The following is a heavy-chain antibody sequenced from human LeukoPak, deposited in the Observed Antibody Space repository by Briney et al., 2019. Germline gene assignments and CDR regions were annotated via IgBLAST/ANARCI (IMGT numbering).Heavy chain of an antibody. CDR3: AKDRSGSYSQGLDY. J-gene: IGHJ4*02. Sequence: GGSLRLSCAASGFTFSSYGMHWVRQAPGKGLEWVAVTSYDGSNKYYADSVKGRFTISRDNSKSTLYLQMNSLRAEDTAVYYCAKDRSGSYSQGLDYWGQGTLVTVSS. D-gene: IGHD1-26*01. V-gene: IGHV3-30*18. CDR2: TSYDGSNK. CDR1: GFTFSSYG.